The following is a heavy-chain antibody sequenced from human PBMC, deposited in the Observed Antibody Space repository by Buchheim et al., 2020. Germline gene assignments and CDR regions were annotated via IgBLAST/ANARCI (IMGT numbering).Heavy chain of an antibody. D-gene: IGHD3-22*01. CDR2: ISYDGSNK. J-gene: IGHJ6*03. Sequence: VQLVESGGGVVQPGRSLRLSCAASGFTFSSYGMHWVRQAPGKGLEWVAVISYDGSNKYYADSVKGRFTISRDNSKNTLYLQMNSLRAEDTAVYYCAKDGLGYYDSSGYYGDYYMDVWGKGTT. CDR1: GFTFSSYG. V-gene: IGHV3-30*18. CDR3: AKDGLGYYDSSGYYGDYYMDV.